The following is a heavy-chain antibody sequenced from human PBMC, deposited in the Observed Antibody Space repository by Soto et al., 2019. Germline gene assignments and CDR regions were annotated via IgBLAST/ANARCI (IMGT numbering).Heavy chain of an antibody. CDR2: IYYSGST. CDR1: GGSISSYY. J-gene: IGHJ5*02. CDR3: ARLGSPDCSSTSCYGSYNRFDP. Sequence: SETLSLTCTVSGGSISSYYWSWIRQPPGKGLEWIGYIYYSGSTNYNPSLKSRVTISVDTSKNQFSLKLSSVTAADTAVYYCARLGSPDCSSTSCYGSYNRFDPWGQGTLVTVSS. V-gene: IGHV4-59*08. D-gene: IGHD2-2*01.